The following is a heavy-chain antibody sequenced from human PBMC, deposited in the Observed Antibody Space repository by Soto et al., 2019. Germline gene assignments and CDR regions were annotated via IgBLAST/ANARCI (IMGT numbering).Heavy chain of an antibody. CDR2: IHYSGST. J-gene: IGHJ2*01. CDR1: GASISNYD. D-gene: IGHD5-12*01. V-gene: IGHV4-59*12. CDR3: ASRGGYDFVFDL. Sequence: QVELEESGPGLVKPSETLSLTCTVSGASISNYDCRWIRQAPGKGLEWLGYIHYSGSTTYNPYLKSRDPISLDSPKNQFSLKLSPGTSADTDVYYCASRGGYDFVFDLGGRGTLVTV.